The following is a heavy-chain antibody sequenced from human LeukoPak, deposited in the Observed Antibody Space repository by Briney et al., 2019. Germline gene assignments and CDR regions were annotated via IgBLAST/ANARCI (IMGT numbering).Heavy chain of an antibody. CDR1: GGSFSGYY. J-gene: IGHJ4*02. V-gene: IGHV4-34*01. CDR2: INHSGST. CDR3: ARESDY. Sequence: SETLSLTCAVYGGSFSGYYWSWIRQPPGKGLEWIGEINHSGSTNYNPSLKSRVTISVDTSKNQFSLKLSSVTAADTAVYYCARESDYWGQGALVTVSS.